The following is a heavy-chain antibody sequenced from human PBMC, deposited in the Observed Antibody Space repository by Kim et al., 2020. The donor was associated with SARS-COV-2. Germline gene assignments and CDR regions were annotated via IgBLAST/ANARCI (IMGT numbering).Heavy chain of an antibody. CDR2: ISGSGGST. CDR3: AKAGRGGSYFYYYGMDV. V-gene: IGHV3-23*01. Sequence: GGSLRLSCAASGFTFSSYAMSWVRQAPGKGLEWVSAISGSGGSTYYADSVKGRFTISRDNSKNTLYLQMNSLRAEDTAVYYCAKAGRGGSYFYYYGMDVWGQGTTVTVSS. CDR1: GFTFSSYA. D-gene: IGHD1-26*01. J-gene: IGHJ6*02.